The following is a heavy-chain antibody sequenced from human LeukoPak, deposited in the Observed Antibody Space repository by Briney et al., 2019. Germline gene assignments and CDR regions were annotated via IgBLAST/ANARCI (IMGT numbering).Heavy chain of an antibody. D-gene: IGHD2-2*01. CDR3: ARDPRRVVPAAMNFDY. CDR2: ISADSGHT. J-gene: IGHJ4*02. Sequence: GASVKVSCEASGYTFTSDGMSWVRQAPGQGLEWMGWISADSGHTNYAHKLQGRVTMSTDTATSTAYMELRSLRSDDTAVYYCARDPRRVVPAAMNFDYWGQGTLVTVSS. V-gene: IGHV1-18*01. CDR1: GYTFTSDG.